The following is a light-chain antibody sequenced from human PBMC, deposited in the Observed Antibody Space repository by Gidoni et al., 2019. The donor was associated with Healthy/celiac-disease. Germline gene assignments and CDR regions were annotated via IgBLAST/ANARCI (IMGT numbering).Light chain of an antibody. J-gene: IGKJ4*01. CDR2: DAS. Sequence: AIQLTQPPSSLSASVGDGVPIPCRASQGISSALAWYQQKPGKAPKLLIYDASSLESGVPSRFSGSGSGTDFTLTISSLQPEDFATYYCQQFNSYPLTFGGGTKVEIK. CDR3: QQFNSYPLT. V-gene: IGKV1-13*02. CDR1: QGISSA.